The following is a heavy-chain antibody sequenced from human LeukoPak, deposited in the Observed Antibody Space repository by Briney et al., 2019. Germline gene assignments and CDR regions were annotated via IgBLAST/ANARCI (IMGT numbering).Heavy chain of an antibody. CDR1: GFTFSSYA. J-gene: IGHJ4*02. V-gene: IGHV3-30-3*01. CDR2: ISYDGSNK. CDR3: ARDRNDILTGLDY. Sequence: PGRSLRLSCAASGFTFSSYAMHWVRQAPGKGLEWVAVISYDGSNKYYADSVKGRFTISRDNAKNSLYLQMNSLRAEDTAVYYCARDRNDILTGLDYWGQGTLVAVSS. D-gene: IGHD3-9*01.